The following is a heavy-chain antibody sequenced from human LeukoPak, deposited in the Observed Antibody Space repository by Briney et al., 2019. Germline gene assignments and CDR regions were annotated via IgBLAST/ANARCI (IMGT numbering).Heavy chain of an antibody. J-gene: IGHJ4*02. CDR3: AREREHGSDSYHYDFDN. CDR1: GFTFSNYA. D-gene: IGHD6-19*01. Sequence: PGGSLRLSCAASGFTFSNYALIWVRQARGKGLVWVSSISRGVSGTYYGDSVKVRLTSARHNSKNTLYLQMNRLRVDDTAIFYCAREREHGSDSYHYDFDNGGQGTLVSVSS. V-gene: IGHV3-23*01. CDR2: ISRGVSGT.